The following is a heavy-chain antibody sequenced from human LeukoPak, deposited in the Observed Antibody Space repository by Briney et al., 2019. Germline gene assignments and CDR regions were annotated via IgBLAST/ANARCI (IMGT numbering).Heavy chain of an antibody. D-gene: IGHD3-9*01. V-gene: IGHV4-59*01. CDR1: GGSISSYY. Sequence: PSETLSLTCTVSGGSISSYYWSWIRQPPGKGLEWIGYSYYSGSTNYNPSLKSRVTISVDTSKNQFSLKLSSVTAADTAVYYCASVGYDILTGYPNWFDPWGQGTQVTVSS. J-gene: IGHJ5*02. CDR2: SYYSGST. CDR3: ASVGYDILTGYPNWFDP.